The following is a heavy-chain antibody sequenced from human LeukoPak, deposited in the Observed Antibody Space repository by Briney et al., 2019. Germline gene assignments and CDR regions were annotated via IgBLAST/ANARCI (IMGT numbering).Heavy chain of an antibody. CDR3: ARIWVRQGYWYFDL. V-gene: IGHV1-2*06. CDR2: INPNSGGT. J-gene: IGHJ2*01. Sequence: ASVKVSCKASGYTFTGYYMHWVRQAPGQGLEWMGRINPNSGGTNYVQKFQGRVTMTRDTSISTAYMELSRLRSDDTAVYYCARIWVRQGYWYFDLWGRGTLVTVSS. D-gene: IGHD3-10*01. CDR1: GYTFTGYY.